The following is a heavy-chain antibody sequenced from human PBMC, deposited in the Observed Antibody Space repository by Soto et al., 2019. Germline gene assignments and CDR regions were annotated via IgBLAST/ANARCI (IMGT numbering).Heavy chain of an antibody. CDR1: GFTFNTYE. CDR2: ISSSGSTT. V-gene: IGHV3-48*03. Sequence: PGGSLRLSCAASGFTFNTYEMNWVRQAPGKGLEWVSYISSSGSTTYYADSVKGRFTISRDNAKNSLYLQMNSLRAEDTAVYYCARDVTAAGHFDYCGQGPLVTVYS. D-gene: IGHD6-13*01. CDR3: ARDVTAAGHFDY. J-gene: IGHJ4*02.